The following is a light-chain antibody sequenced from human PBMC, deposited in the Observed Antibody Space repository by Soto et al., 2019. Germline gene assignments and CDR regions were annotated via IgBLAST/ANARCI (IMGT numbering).Light chain of an antibody. V-gene: IGKV1-39*01. CDR3: QQSYGTLWT. Sequence: DIQMTQSPSSLSASIGDRVTITCRASQSISSYLNWYQQKPGKAPKVLIYDASSLQSGVPSRFSGSGSGTDFTLTISSLQPEDFATYYCQQSYGTLWTFGQGTKVEVK. CDR2: DAS. J-gene: IGKJ1*01. CDR1: QSISSY.